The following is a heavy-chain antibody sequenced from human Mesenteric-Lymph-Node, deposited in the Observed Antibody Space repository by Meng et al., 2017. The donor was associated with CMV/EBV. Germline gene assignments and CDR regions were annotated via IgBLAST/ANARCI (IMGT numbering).Heavy chain of an antibody. CDR3: ARHQRWLKSEGGFNY. J-gene: IGHJ4*02. Sequence: HVALPEWGPGLLHPSETLSLTCAVYGGSFSRYYWSWIRQPPGKGLDWIGEINHSGSTNYNPSLKSRVTISVDTSKNQFSLKLSSVTAADTAVYYCARHQRWLKSEGGFNYWGQGTLVTVSS. D-gene: IGHD4-23*01. V-gene: IGHV4-34*01. CDR1: GGSFSRYY. CDR2: INHSGST.